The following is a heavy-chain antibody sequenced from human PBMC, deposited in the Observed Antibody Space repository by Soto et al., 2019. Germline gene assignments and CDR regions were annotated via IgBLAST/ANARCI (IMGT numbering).Heavy chain of an antibody. CDR3: ARQWELSGYYYGMDV. Sequence: ASVKVSCKASGYTFTSYDINWVRLATGQGLEWMGWMNPNSGNTGHAQKFQGRVTMTRDTSISTAYMELSSLRSEDTAVYYCARQWELSGYYYGMDVWGQGTTVTVSS. J-gene: IGHJ6*02. D-gene: IGHD1-26*01. CDR1: GYTFTSYD. V-gene: IGHV1-8*01. CDR2: MNPNSGNT.